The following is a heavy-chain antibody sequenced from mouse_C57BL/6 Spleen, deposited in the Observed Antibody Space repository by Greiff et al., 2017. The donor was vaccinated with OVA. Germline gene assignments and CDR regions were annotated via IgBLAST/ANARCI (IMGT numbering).Heavy chain of an antibody. CDR3: ASGCYEGYCSRSMDY. Sequence: QVQLKESGAELVKPGASVKMSCKASGYTFTSYWITWVKQRPGQGLEWIGDIYPGSGSTNYNEKFKSKATLTVDTSSSTAYMQLSSLTSEDSAVYYCASGCYEGYCSRSMDYWGQGTSVTVSS. J-gene: IGHJ4*01. V-gene: IGHV1-55*01. CDR1: GYTFTSYW. D-gene: IGHD2-3*01. CDR2: IYPGSGST.